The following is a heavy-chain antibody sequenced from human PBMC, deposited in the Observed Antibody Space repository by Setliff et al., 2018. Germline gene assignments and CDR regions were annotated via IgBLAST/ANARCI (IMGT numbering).Heavy chain of an antibody. CDR2: IHPNTGDT. Sequence: ASVKVSCKTSGYTFTGYYIHWLRQAPGQGPEWMGWIHPNTGDTNYAQNFQDRVTLTRDTSITTAYMELSRLRSDDTALYYCALYDYYYDADGPRNWFDPWGRGTLVTVSS. J-gene: IGHJ5*02. D-gene: IGHD3-22*01. V-gene: IGHV1-2*02. CDR3: ALYDYYYDADGPRNWFDP. CDR1: GYTFTGYY.